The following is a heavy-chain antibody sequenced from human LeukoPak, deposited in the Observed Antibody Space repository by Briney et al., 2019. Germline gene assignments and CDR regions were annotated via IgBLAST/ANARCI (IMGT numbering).Heavy chain of an antibody. CDR2: IYPGDSDT. V-gene: IGHV5-51*01. Sequence: GESLKISCKGSGYSFTSYWIGWVRLMPGKGLEWMGIIYPGDSDTRYSPSFQGQVTISADKSISTAYLQWSSLKASDTAMYYCARVRLIVATTPLRYYFDYWGQGTLVTVSS. CDR1: GYSFTSYW. J-gene: IGHJ4*02. CDR3: ARVRLIVATTPLRYYFDY. D-gene: IGHD5-12*01.